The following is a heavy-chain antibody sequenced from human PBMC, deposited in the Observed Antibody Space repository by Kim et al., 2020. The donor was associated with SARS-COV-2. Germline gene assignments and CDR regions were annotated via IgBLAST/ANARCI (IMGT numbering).Heavy chain of an antibody. V-gene: IGHV3-49*02. D-gene: IGHD3-22*01. CDR3: TRGWYYYDSSGYSYAFDI. J-gene: IGHJ3*02. Sequence: KGRFTISRDDSKSIAYLQMNSLKTEDTAVYYCTRGWYYYDSSGYSYAFDIWGQGTMVTVSS.